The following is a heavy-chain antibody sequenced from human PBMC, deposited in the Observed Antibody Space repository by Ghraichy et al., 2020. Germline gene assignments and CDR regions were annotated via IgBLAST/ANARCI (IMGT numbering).Heavy chain of an antibody. CDR1: GGSISSSSYY. CDR2: IYYNGIT. Sequence: SETLSLTCTVSGGSISSSSYYWGWARQPPGNGLEWIGSIYYNGITYYNPSLNSRATISVETPKSQFSLKLGSVAAADTAVYFCARSWGSSWYWGYWGQGILVTVSS. CDR3: ARSWGSSWYWGY. V-gene: IGHV4-39*01. J-gene: IGHJ4*02. D-gene: IGHD3-22*01.